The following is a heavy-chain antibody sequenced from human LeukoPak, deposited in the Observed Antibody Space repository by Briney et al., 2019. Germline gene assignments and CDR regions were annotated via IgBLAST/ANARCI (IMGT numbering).Heavy chain of an antibody. CDR1: GGSFSGYY. D-gene: IGHD2-21*02. CDR3: ARDQLCADCTYYYYYMDV. V-gene: IGHV4-34*01. J-gene: IGHJ6*03. Sequence: PSETLSLTCAVYGGSFSGYYWSWIRQPPGKGLEWIGEINHSGSTNYNPSLKSRVTISVDTSKNQFSLKLSSVTAADTAVYYCARDQLCADCTYYYYYMDVWGKGTTVTVSS. CDR2: INHSGST.